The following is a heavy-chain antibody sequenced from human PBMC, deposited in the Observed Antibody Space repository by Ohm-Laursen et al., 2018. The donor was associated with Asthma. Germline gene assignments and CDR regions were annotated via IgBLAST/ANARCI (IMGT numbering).Heavy chain of an antibody. CDR2: VSPDGHDK. D-gene: IGHD3-22*01. CDR3: ARQSGQDFPDTSAFDI. J-gene: IGHJ3*02. V-gene: IGHV3-30*03. Sequence: SLRLSCSAAGFVFSQCGMHWVRQGPGKGLEWVAFVSPDGHDKFYEDSVKGRFTISRDNSRNRLYLQINRLTVEDSALYFCARQSGQDFPDTSAFDIWGQGTKVAVSS. CDR1: GFVFSQCG.